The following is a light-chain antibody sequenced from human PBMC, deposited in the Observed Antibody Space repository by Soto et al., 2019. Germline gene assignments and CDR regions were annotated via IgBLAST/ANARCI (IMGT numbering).Light chain of an antibody. CDR2: YDD. Sequence: QPVLTQPPSVSEAPRQRVTISCSGSSSNIGNNAVNWYQQLPGKAPKLLIYYDDLLPSGVSDRFSGSKSGTSASLAISGLQSEDEADYYCAAWDDSLKMVFGGGTKLTVL. V-gene: IGLV1-36*01. J-gene: IGLJ2*01. CDR1: SSNIGNNA. CDR3: AAWDDSLKMV.